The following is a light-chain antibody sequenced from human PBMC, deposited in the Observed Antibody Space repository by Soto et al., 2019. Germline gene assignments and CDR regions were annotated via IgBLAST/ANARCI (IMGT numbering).Light chain of an antibody. V-gene: IGKV3-20*01. CDR1: QSVSSSY. CDR2: GAS. CDR3: QQYGRSLAYT. Sequence: EIVLTQSPGTLSLSPGERATLSCRASQSVSSSYLAWYQQKPGQAPRLLIYGASSRATGIPDRFSVSGSGTDFTITISRLEPEDFAVYYCQQYGRSLAYTFGQGTKLETK. J-gene: IGKJ2*01.